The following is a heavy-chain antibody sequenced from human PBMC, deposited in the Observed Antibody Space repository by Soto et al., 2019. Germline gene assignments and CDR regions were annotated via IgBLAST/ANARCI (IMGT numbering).Heavy chain of an antibody. V-gene: IGHV3-15*07. D-gene: IGHD3-3*01. J-gene: IGHJ6*02. CDR2: IKSKTDGGTT. CDR3: TTDRRSITIFGVVRGGDGMDV. Sequence: GGSLRLSCAASGFTFSNAWMNWVRQAPGKGLEWVGRIKSKTDGGTTDYAAPVKGRFTISRDDSKNKLYLQMNSLKTEETAVYYCTTDRRSITIFGVVRGGDGMDVWGQGTTVTVSS. CDR1: GFTFSNAW.